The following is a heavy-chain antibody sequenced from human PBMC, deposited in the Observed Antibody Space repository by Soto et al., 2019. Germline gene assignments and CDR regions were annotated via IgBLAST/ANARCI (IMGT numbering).Heavy chain of an antibody. CDR2: IAGKTYGGTT. J-gene: IGHJ6*02. CDR3: SRDGDYYGLDV. Sequence: GGSLRLSCSFSGFTSDDYDYGVTWVRQAPGKGLEWLGLIAGKTYGGTTQYAASVKGRFTMSRDDSKDVAYLQMRDLGIDDTAIYFCSRDGDYYGLDVWGQGTTVTVSS. V-gene: IGHV3-49*04. D-gene: IGHD3-3*01. CDR1: GFTSDDYDYG.